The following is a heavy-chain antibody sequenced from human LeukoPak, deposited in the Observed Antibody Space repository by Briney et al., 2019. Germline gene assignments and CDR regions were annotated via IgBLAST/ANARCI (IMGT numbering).Heavy chain of an antibody. CDR3: ARVVGSGSLDAFDI. D-gene: IGHD3-10*01. CDR1: GGSFSGYY. CDR2: INHSGST. Sequence: SETLSLTCAVYGGSFSGYYWSWIRQPPGKGLEWIGEINHSGSTNYNPSLKSRVTISVDTSKNQFSLKLSSVTAADTAVYYCARVVGSGSLDAFDIWGQGTMVTVSS. J-gene: IGHJ3*02. V-gene: IGHV4-34*01.